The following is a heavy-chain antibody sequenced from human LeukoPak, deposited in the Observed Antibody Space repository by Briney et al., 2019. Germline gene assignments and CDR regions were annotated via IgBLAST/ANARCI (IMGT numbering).Heavy chain of an antibody. CDR3: ARIRDGYNDAYDI. J-gene: IGHJ3*02. V-gene: IGHV1-46*01. D-gene: IGHD5-24*01. Sequence: ASVKVSCKASGYTFTNYYIHWVGQAPGQGLEWMGLINPGGANTNYAQNFQGRVTMTRDTSTSTVYMELSSLRSGDTAIYYCARIRDGYNDAYDIWGQGTVVTVPS. CDR2: INPGGANT. CDR1: GYTFTNYY.